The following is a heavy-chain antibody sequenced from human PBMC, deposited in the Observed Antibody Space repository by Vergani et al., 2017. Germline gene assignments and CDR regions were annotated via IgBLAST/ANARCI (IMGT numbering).Heavy chain of an antibody. CDR3: ATGAGYSYGRGYNWFDP. J-gene: IGHJ5*02. CDR1: GYTLTELS. D-gene: IGHD5-18*01. V-gene: IGHV1-24*01. CDR2: FDPEDGET. Sequence: QVQLVQSGAEVKKPGASVKFSCKVSGYTLTELSMHWVRQAPGKGLEWMGGFDPEDGETIYAQKFQGRVTMTEDTSTDTAYMELSSLRSEDTAVYYCATGAGYSYGRGYNWFDPWGQGTLVTVSS.